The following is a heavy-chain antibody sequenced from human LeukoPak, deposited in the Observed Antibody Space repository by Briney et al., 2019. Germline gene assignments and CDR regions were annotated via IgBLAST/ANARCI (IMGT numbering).Heavy chain of an antibody. V-gene: IGHV4-61*02. CDR1: GGSISSGSNY. CDR3: ARGAHDSSGPTY. CDR2: IYTSGST. J-gene: IGHJ4*02. Sequence: SETLSLTCTVSGGSISSGSNYWSWIRQPAGKGLEWIGRIYTSGSTYYNPSLKSRVTISVDTSKNQFSLKLSSVTAADTAVYYCARGAHDSSGPTYWGQGTLVTVSS. D-gene: IGHD3-22*01.